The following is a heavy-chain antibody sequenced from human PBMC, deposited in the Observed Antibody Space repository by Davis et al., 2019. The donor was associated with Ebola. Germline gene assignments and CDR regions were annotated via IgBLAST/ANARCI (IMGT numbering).Heavy chain of an antibody. Sequence: MPSETLSLTCTVSGGSISSSSYHWGWIRQPPGKGLEWIGSIYYSGNTYYNPSLKIRVTVSVDTSKNQFSLKLSSVTAADTAVYYCARQRREYYFGSGTYEARAYYFDYWGQGTLVTVSS. CDR1: GGSISSSSYH. CDR2: IYYSGNT. J-gene: IGHJ4*02. CDR3: ARQRREYYFGSGTYEARAYYFDY. D-gene: IGHD3-10*01. V-gene: IGHV4-39*01.